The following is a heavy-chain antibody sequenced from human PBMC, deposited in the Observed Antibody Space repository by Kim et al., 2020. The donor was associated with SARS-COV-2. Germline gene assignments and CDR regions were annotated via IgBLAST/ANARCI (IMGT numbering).Heavy chain of an antibody. V-gene: IGHV3-72*01. CDR3: ASRVAYKGFNY. D-gene: IGHD1-1*01. CDR1: GFTFSPHY. CDR2: IRNKADSYIT. J-gene: IGHJ4*01. Sequence: GGSLRLSCAASGFTFSPHYMDWVRQSPGKGLKWVGRIRNKADSYITHYAASVSGRFTITREDSKKSLYLQMYSLRTEDTAADFCASRVAYKGFNYWG.